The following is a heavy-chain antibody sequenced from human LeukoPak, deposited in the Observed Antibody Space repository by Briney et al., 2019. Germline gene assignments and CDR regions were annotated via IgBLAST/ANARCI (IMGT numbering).Heavy chain of an antibody. Sequence: GASVKVSCKASGYTFTGYYMHWVRQAPGQGLEWMGWINPNSGGTTYAQKFQGRVTMTRDTSISTAYMELSRLRSDDTAVYYCARDRGAYGVVVITTIDYWGQGTLVTVSS. CDR1: GYTFTGYY. CDR2: INPNSGGT. CDR3: ARDRGAYGVVVITTIDY. V-gene: IGHV1-2*02. J-gene: IGHJ4*02. D-gene: IGHD3-22*01.